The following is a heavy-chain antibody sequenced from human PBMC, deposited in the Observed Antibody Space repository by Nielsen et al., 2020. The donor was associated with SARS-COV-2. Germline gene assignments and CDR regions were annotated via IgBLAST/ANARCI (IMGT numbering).Heavy chain of an antibody. Sequence: SQTLSLTCTVSGGSISSSSYYWGWIRQPPGKGLEWIGSIYHSGSTYYNPSLKSRVTISVDTSKNQFSLKLSSVTAADTAVYYCARPTMSYCGGDCSDYWGQGTLVTVSS. D-gene: IGHD2-21*01. J-gene: IGHJ4*02. CDR2: IYHSGST. CDR1: GGSISSSSYY. CDR3: ARPTMSYCGGDCSDY. V-gene: IGHV4-39*07.